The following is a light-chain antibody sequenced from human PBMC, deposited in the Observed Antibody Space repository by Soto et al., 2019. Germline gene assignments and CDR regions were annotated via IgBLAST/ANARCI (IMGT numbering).Light chain of an antibody. CDR3: QQYDSYSPYT. Sequence: DIQMTQFPPTLSASIGDRVTITCRASQTISSSLAWYQQKPGKAPKLLIYKASTLETGVPSRFSGSGSGTEFTLTISSLQPDDFATYYCQQYDSYSPYTFGQGTRPEIK. V-gene: IGKV1-5*03. CDR2: KAS. J-gene: IGKJ2*01. CDR1: QTISSS.